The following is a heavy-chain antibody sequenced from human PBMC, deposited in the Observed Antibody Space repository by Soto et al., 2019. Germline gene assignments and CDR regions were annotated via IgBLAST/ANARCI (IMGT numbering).Heavy chain of an antibody. D-gene: IGHD1-1*01. Sequence: ELQLVASGGGLVQPGGSLRLSCAASGFTVSNNYLRWVRQAPGKGLEWVSRIFSNGDTRYADSVKGRFTISRDSSSNTLYRQMNSLRVENTAVYYCARDGTYNWVGGQGIHVTVSS. CDR3: ARDGTYNWV. CDR2: IFSNGDT. J-gene: IGHJ4*02. V-gene: IGHV3-66*01. CDR1: GFTVSNNY.